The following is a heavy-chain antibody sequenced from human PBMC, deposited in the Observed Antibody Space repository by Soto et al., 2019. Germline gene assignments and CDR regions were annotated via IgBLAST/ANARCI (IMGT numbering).Heavy chain of an antibody. D-gene: IGHD3-3*01. CDR2: TYYRSKWYN. CDR3: ARGRFNAFGI. Sequence: SQTLSLTCAISGDSVSSNSVAWNWIRQSPSRGLEWLGRTYYRSKWYNDYGVTVKGRITINPDTSKNQFSLQLNSVTPEDTAVYYCARGRFNAFGIWGQGTXVTVSS. CDR1: GDSVSSNSVA. V-gene: IGHV6-1*01. J-gene: IGHJ3*02.